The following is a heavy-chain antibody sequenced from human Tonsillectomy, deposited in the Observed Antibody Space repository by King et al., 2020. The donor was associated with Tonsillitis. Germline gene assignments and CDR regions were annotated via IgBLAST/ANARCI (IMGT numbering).Heavy chain of an antibody. Sequence: VQLVESGGVVVQPGGSLRISCVASGFIFDDYSMHWVRQAPGKGLEGGSLISWYGGSTYYADSVKGRFTISRDNSKNSLYLQMNSVRTEDTALYYCTKEADGSGSYYGAWGQGTLVTVSS. CDR3: TKEADGSGSYYGA. V-gene: IGHV3-43*01. J-gene: IGHJ4*02. D-gene: IGHD3-10*01. CDR1: GFIFDDYS. CDR2: ISWYGGST.